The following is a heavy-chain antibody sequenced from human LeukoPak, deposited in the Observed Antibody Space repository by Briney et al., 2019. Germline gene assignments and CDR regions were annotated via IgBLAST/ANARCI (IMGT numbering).Heavy chain of an antibody. J-gene: IGHJ4*02. CDR1: GFTINNYV. Sequence: GGSLRLSCVASGFTINNYVMNWVRQAPGKGLEWVATISYDGSNQYYADSVKGLLSIFRDNSENTVYLQMNSLRPEDTAISYCARGPGWNYFDFWGQGTLVTVSS. CDR2: ISYDGSNQ. CDR3: ARGPGWNYFDF. V-gene: IGHV3-30-3*01. D-gene: IGHD1-1*01.